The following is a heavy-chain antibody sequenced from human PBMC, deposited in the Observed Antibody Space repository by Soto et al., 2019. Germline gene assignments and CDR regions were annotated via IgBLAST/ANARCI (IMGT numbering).Heavy chain of an antibody. D-gene: IGHD3-22*01. CDR2: IYYSGST. Sequence: QVQLQESGPGLVKPSQTLSLTCTVSGGSISSGGYYWSWIRQHPGKGLGWVGYIYYSGSTYYNPSLKSRVTISVDTSKNQFSRKLSSVTAADTAVYYCARDSIPDSSGYYDPPNYYYYYYGMDVWGQGTTVTVSS. CDR1: GGSISSGGYY. CDR3: ARDSIPDSSGYYDPPNYYYYYYGMDV. J-gene: IGHJ6*02. V-gene: IGHV4-31*03.